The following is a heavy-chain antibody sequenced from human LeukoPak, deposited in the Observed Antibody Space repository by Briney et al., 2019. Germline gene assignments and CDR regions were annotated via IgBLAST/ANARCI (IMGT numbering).Heavy chain of an antibody. D-gene: IGHD2-8*01. CDR3: SRENGAFSPFGY. J-gene: IGHJ4*02. CDR2: ISLTGLT. V-gene: IGHV4-4*02. Sequence: TSETLSLTCGVSGGSISNTNWWRWVRQPPGQGLEWIGEISLTGLTHYNPSLESRVTVSLDKSKNQLSLNLTSVTAADTAVYYCSRENGAFSPFGYWGQGTLVTVLS. CDR1: GGSISNTNW.